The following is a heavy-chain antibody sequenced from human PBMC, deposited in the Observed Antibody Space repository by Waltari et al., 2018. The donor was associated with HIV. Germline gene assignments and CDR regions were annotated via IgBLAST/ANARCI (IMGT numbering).Heavy chain of an antibody. V-gene: IGHV4-39*01. CDR2: FSSGGRT. D-gene: IGHD6-25*01. CDR3: TRLLISWSGRYYGMDV. Sequence: QLQLQESGPGLVKSSETLSLTCNVSGGSMTSSSYFWGWIRQSPEKGLEWMGSFSSGGRTFYNLSADARVTISVDMSKNQFSLKMRSVTAADTGIYYCTRLLISWSGRYYGMDVWGPGTTVAV. J-gene: IGHJ6*02. CDR1: GGSMTSSSYF.